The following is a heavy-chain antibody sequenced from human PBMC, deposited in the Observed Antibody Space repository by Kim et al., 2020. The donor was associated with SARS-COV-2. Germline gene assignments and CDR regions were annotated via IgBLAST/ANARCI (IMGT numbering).Heavy chain of an antibody. CDR1: GGSVSSGSYY. D-gene: IGHD3-10*01. Sequence: SETLSLACTVSGGSVSSGSYYWSWIRQPPGKGLEWIGYIYYSGSTNYNPSLKSRVTISVDTSKNQFSLKLSSVTAADTAVYYCARVGGSGYRFDPWGQGTLVTVSS. CDR3: ARVGGSGYRFDP. J-gene: IGHJ5*02. V-gene: IGHV4-61*01. CDR2: IYYSGST.